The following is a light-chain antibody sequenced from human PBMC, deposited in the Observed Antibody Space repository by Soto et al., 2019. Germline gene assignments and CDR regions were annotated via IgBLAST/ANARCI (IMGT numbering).Light chain of an antibody. V-gene: IGLV2-8*01. Sequence: QSALTQPPSASGSPGQSVTISCTGTSSDVGAYNYVSWYQQHAGKAPKLVIYDVTKRPSGVPDRFSGSKSANTASLTVSVLQAEDEADYYCSSFASSNTWVFGGGTKLTVL. CDR1: SSDVGAYNY. J-gene: IGLJ3*02. CDR2: DVT. CDR3: SSFASSNTWV.